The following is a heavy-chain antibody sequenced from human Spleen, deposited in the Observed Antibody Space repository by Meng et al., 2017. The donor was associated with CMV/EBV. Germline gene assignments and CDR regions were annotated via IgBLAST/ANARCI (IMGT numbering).Heavy chain of an antibody. D-gene: IGHD1-26*01. J-gene: IGHJ4*02. V-gene: IGHV3-72*01. Sequence: GGSLRLSCAASGLSFSDYYMDWVRQAPGKGLEWVGRIRNKANSYTTEYAASVKGRFIISRDDSENSLNLQMNSLKTEDTAVYYCARAVSYSGRSYFDSWGQGTLVTVSS. CDR3: ARAVSYSGRSYFDS. CDR1: GLSFSDYY. CDR2: IRNKANSYTT.